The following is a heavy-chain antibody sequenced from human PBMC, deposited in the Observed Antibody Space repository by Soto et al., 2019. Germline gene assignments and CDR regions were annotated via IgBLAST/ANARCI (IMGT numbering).Heavy chain of an antibody. CDR1: GGSFSGYY. CDR2: INHSGST. CDR3: ARARGVVTQLDYYYGMDV. Sequence: QVQLQQWGAGLLKPSETLSLTCAVYGGSFSGYYWSWIRQPPGKGLEWIGEINHSGSTNYNSSLKSRVTISVDTSKNQFSLKLSSVTAADTAVYYCARARGVVTQLDYYYGMDVWGQGTTVTVSS. J-gene: IGHJ6*02. V-gene: IGHV4-34*01. D-gene: IGHD2-21*02.